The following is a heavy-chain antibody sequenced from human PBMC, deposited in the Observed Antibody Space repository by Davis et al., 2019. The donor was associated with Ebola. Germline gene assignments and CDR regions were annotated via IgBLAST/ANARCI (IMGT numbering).Heavy chain of an antibody. CDR1: GYTFTGYY. D-gene: IGHD3-3*01. CDR3: APVNYDGWPQFDP. Sequence: ASVKVSCKASGYTFTGYYMHWVRQAPGQGLEWMGWINPNSGGTNYAQKFQGRVTMTRDTSISTAYMELSRLRSDDTAVYYCAPVNYDGWPQFDPWGQGTLVTVSS. J-gene: IGHJ5*02. V-gene: IGHV1-2*02. CDR2: INPNSGGT.